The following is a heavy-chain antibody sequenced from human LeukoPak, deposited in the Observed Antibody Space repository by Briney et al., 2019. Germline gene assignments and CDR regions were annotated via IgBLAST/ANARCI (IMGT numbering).Heavy chain of an antibody. CDR3: AQGGIAVAGALDY. Sequence: SQTLSLTCTVSGGSISSGSYYWRWIRQPAGKGLEWIGRIYTSGSTNYNPSLKSRVTISVDTSKNQFSLKLSSVTAADTAVYYCAQGGIAVAGALDYWGQGTLVTVSS. V-gene: IGHV4-61*02. D-gene: IGHD6-19*01. CDR1: GGSISSGSYY. CDR2: IYTSGST. J-gene: IGHJ4*02.